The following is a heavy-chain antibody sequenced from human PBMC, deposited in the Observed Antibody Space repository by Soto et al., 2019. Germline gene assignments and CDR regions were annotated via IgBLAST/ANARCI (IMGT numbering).Heavy chain of an antibody. CDR1: GGSFSGYY. J-gene: IGHJ4*02. D-gene: IGHD3-22*01. CDR3: ARGDTDFDY. CDR2: MNHSGIT. V-gene: IGHV4-34*01. Sequence: QVQLQQWGAGLLKPSETLSLTCAVYGGSFSGYYWSWIRQPPGKGLEWIGEMNHSGITNYHPSLKSRVTISVETSKKQFSLKLSSVTAADTAVYYCARGDTDFDYWGQGTLVTVSS.